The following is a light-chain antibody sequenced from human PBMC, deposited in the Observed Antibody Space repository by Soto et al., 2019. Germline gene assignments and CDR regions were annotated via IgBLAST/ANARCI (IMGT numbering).Light chain of an antibody. Sequence: DIQLTQSPSFLSASVGDRVTITCRASQDISSHLVWYQQKPGKAPKLLIYAASTLQSGVPSGFSGSGSGTEFTLTISSLQPEDFATYYCQQVKSYPLTFGGGTKVEIK. CDR3: QQVKSYPLT. J-gene: IGKJ4*01. CDR2: AAS. V-gene: IGKV1-9*01. CDR1: QDISSH.